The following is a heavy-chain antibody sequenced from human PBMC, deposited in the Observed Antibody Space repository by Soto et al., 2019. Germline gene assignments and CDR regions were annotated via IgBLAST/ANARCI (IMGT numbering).Heavy chain of an antibody. CDR2: ISAYNGNT. D-gene: IGHD5-12*01. Sequence: QVQLVQSGAEVKKPGASVKVSCKASGYTFTSYGISWVRQAPGQGLQWMGWISAYNGNTNYGQKLQGRVTMTTDTSTSTAYMELRSLRSDDMAVYYCAIDLRYSGGTSYFDYWGQGTLVTVSS. CDR1: GYTFTSYG. V-gene: IGHV1-18*03. J-gene: IGHJ4*02. CDR3: AIDLRYSGGTSYFDY.